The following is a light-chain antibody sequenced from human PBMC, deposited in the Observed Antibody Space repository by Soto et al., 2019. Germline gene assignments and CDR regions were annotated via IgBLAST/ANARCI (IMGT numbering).Light chain of an antibody. Sequence: DILLTQSPSTLSASVGDRVTISCRASQSINKWLAWYQHKPGKAPNLLIYEVSTLHSGVPSRFSGSGSGTEFTLTISSLRPDDFATYYCQHYSGEGATFGQGTKVEI. CDR2: EVS. CDR3: QHYSGEGAT. V-gene: IGKV1-5*03. CDR1: QSINKW. J-gene: IGKJ1*01.